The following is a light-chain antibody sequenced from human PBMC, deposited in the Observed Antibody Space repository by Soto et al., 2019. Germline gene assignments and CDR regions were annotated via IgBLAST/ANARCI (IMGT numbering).Light chain of an antibody. CDR2: AAS. Sequence: DIQMTQSPSSLSASVGDRVTISCRASQGISNFLAWYQQKPGKVPKLLIYAASTLHSGVPSRFSGSGSGTDFTLTISSLQPEDVATYYCQKYNSAPNFGQGTRLEIK. J-gene: IGKJ5*01. CDR1: QGISNF. V-gene: IGKV1-27*01. CDR3: QKYNSAPN.